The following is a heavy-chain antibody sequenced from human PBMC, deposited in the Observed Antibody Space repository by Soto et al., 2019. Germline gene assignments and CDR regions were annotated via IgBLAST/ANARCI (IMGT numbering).Heavy chain of an antibody. CDR3: ARDRRGYCSGGSCFLFYYYGMDV. D-gene: IGHD2-15*01. CDR1: GFTFSSYW. CDR2: IKQDGSEK. V-gene: IGHV3-7*05. J-gene: IGHJ6*02. Sequence: GGSLRLSCAASGFTFSSYWMSWVRQAPGKGLEWVANIKQDGSEKYYVNSVKGRFTISRDNPKNSLYLQMNSLRAEDTAVYYCARDRRGYCSGGSCFLFYYYGMDVWGQGTTVTVSS.